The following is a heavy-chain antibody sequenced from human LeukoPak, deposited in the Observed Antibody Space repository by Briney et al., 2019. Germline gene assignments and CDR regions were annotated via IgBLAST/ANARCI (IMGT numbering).Heavy chain of an antibody. J-gene: IGHJ4*02. Sequence: GGSLRLSCAASGFTFSSYSMNWVRQAPGKGLEWVSSISSSSSYIYYADSVKGRFTITRDNAKNSLYLQMNSLRAADTAVYYCARGSPNMIVVVIFPIWGQGTLVTVSS. V-gene: IGHV3-21*01. CDR2: ISSSSSYI. D-gene: IGHD3-22*01. CDR3: ARGSPNMIVVVIFPI. CDR1: GFTFSSYS.